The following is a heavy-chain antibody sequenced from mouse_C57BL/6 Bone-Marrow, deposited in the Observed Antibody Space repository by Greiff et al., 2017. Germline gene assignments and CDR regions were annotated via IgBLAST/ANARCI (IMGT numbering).Heavy chain of an antibody. J-gene: IGHJ4*01. D-gene: IGHD1-1*01. V-gene: IGHV5-9-1*02. CDR3: TREGLYGSSSYAMDY. CDR1: GFTFSSYA. Sequence: EVKLVESGEGLVKPGGSLKLSCAASGFTFSSYAMSWVRQTPEKRLEWVAYISSGGDYIYYADTVKGRFTISRDNARNTLYLQMSSLKSEDTAMYYCTREGLYGSSSYAMDYWGQGTSVTVSS. CDR2: ISSGGDYI.